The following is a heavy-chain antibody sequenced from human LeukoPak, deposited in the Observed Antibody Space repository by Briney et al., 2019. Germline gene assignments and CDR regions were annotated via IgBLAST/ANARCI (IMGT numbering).Heavy chain of an antibody. Sequence: PETLSLTCAVYGGSFSGYYWSWIRQPPGKGLEWIGEINHSGSTNYNPSLKSRVTISVDTSKNQFSLKLSSVTAADTAVYYCARVRGFMDVWGKGTTVTVSS. V-gene: IGHV4-34*01. CDR1: GGSFSGYY. J-gene: IGHJ6*04. CDR2: INHSGST. CDR3: ARVRGFMDV.